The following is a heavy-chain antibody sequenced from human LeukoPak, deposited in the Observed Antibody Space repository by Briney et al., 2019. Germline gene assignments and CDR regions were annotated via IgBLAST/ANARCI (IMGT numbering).Heavy chain of an antibody. CDR3: ARENYDILTGSIGHDAFDI. CDR1: GFTFDDYG. J-gene: IGHJ3*02. D-gene: IGHD3-9*01. Sequence: PGGSLRLSCAASGFTFDDYGMSWVRQAPGKGLEWVSGINWNGGSTGYADSVKGRFTISRDNAKNSLYLQMNSLRAEDTALYYCARENYDILTGSIGHDAFDIWGQGTMVTVSS. V-gene: IGHV3-20*04. CDR2: INWNGGST.